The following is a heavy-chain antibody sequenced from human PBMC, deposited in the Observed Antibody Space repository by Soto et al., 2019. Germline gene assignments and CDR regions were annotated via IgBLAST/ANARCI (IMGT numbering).Heavy chain of an antibody. CDR2: IKQDGSEK. V-gene: IGHV3-7*01. J-gene: IGHJ4*02. CDR1: GFTFSSYW. Sequence: PGGSLRLSCAASGFTFSSYWMSWVRQAPGKGLEWVANIKQDGSEKYYVDSVKGRFTISRDNAKNSLYLQMNSLRAEDTAVYYCASSYDLWSGYYDDYWGQGILVTVSS. D-gene: IGHD3-3*01. CDR3: ASSYDLWSGYYDDY.